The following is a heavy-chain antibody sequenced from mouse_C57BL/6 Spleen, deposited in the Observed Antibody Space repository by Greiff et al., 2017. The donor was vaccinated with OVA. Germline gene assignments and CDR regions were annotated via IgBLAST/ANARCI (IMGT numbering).Heavy chain of an antibody. Sequence: DVMLVESGGGLVKPGGSLKLSCAASGFTFSDYGMHWVRQAPEKGLEWVAYISSGSSTIYSADTVKGRVTISRDNAKNTLFLQMTSLRSEDTAMYYCARLFLRSWAIDYWGQGTSVTVSS. D-gene: IGHD1-1*01. CDR3: ARLFLRSWAIDY. CDR1: GFTFSDYG. J-gene: IGHJ4*01. V-gene: IGHV5-17*01. CDR2: ISSGSSTI.